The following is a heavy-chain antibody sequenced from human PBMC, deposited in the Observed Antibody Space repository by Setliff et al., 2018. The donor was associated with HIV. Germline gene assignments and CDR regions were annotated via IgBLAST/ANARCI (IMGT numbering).Heavy chain of an antibody. CDR1: GGTFSNYA. D-gene: IGHD1-7*01. Sequence: ASVKVSCKASGGTFSNYAISWGRQAPGQGLEWMGGIIPIFGSINYAQKFQGRVTITTDESTSTAYMELSSLRSEDTAVYYCARVPNQELYFYGMDVWGQGTTVTVSS. J-gene: IGHJ6*02. V-gene: IGHV1-69*05. CDR2: IIPIFGSI. CDR3: ARVPNQELYFYGMDV.